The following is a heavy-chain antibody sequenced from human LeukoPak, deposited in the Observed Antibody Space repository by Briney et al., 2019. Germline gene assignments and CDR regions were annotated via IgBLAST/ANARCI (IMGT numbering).Heavy chain of an antibody. J-gene: IGHJ4*02. CDR1: VYTFTCYY. CDR2: INPNSGGT. D-gene: IGHD3-10*01. V-gene: IGHV1-2*04. Sequence: ASVTVSFKASVYTFTCYYMHWVRQAPGQGRDWMGWINPNSGGTNYAQKFQGWVTMTRDTSISTAYMELSRLRSDDTAVYYCARVGSGSNDSPDYWGQGTLVTVPS. CDR3: ARVGSGSNDSPDY.